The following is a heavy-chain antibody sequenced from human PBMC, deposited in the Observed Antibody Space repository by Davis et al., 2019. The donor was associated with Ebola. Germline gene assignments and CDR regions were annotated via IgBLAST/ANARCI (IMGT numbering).Heavy chain of an antibody. V-gene: IGHV1-18*01. CDR1: GYTFTSYG. Sequence: VKVSCKASGYTFTSYGISWVRQAPGQGLEWMGWISAYNGNTNYAQKLQGRVTMTTDTSTSTAYMELRSLRSDDTAVYYCASIVATTNPPYYYYGMDVWGQGTTVTVSS. CDR3: ASIVATTNPPYYYYGMDV. D-gene: IGHD5-12*01. CDR2: ISAYNGNT. J-gene: IGHJ6*02.